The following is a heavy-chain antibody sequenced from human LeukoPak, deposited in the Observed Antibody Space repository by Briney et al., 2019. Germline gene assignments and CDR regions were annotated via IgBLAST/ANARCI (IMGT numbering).Heavy chain of an antibody. J-gene: IGHJ4*02. CDR1: GFTFSSYW. CDR3: ASLPRIAAAAMGDY. V-gene: IGHV3-74*01. CDR2: INSDGSST. Sequence: GGSLRLSCAASGFTFSSYWMHWVRQAPGKGLVWVSRINSDGSSTSYADSVKGRFTISRDNAKNTLYLQMNSLGAEDTAVYYCASLPRIAAAAMGDYWGQGTLVTVSS. D-gene: IGHD6-13*01.